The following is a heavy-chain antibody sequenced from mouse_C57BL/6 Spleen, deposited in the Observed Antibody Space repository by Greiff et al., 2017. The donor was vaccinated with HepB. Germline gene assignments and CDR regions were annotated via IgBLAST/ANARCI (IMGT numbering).Heavy chain of an antibody. D-gene: IGHD1-1*01. V-gene: IGHV1-19*01. CDR1: GYTFTDYY. J-gene: IGHJ3*01. CDR3: ARGDGSSPFAY. Sequence: EVQLQQSGPVLVKPGASVKMSCKASGYTFTDYYMNWVKQSHGKSLEWIGVINPYNGGTSYNQKFKGKATLTVDKSSSTAYMELNSLTSEDSAVYYCARGDGSSPFAYWGQGTLVTVSA. CDR2: INPYNGGT.